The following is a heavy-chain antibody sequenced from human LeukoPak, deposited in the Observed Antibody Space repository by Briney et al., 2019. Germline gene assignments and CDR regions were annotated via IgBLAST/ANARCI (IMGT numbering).Heavy chain of an antibody. Sequence: GASVKVSCKASGYTFTSYGISWGRQAPGQGLEWMGWISAYNGNTNYAQKLQGRVTMTTETSTSTAYMELRSMRSDDTAVYYCARDHSNDFWSGSGPLYYMDVWGKGTTVTVSS. CDR2: ISAYNGNT. V-gene: IGHV1-18*01. CDR1: GYTFTSYG. D-gene: IGHD3-3*01. CDR3: ARDHSNDFWSGSGPLYYMDV. J-gene: IGHJ6*03.